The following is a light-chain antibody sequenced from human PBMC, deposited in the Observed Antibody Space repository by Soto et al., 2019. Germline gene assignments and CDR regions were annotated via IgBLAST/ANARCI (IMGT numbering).Light chain of an antibody. CDR3: QQCDSYPYT. CDR2: DAS. J-gene: IGKJ2*01. CDR1: KSISSW. Sequence: DIAMTQSTSTLSASVGDRVSITCRASKSISSWLAWYQQKPGKAPKLLIYDASSLESGVPSRFSGSGSGTQFTLSNRSLQPDAFATYYGQQCDSYPYTFGQGPNLEIK. V-gene: IGKV1-5*01.